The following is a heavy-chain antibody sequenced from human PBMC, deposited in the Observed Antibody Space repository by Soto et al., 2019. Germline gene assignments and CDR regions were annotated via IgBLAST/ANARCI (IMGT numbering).Heavy chain of an antibody. V-gene: IGHV4-30-4*01. CDR2: IYYSGNT. D-gene: IGHD3-16*01. Sequence: SETLSLTCTVSGGSTSSDNYWSWIRQPPGKGLEWIGHIYYSGNTDYNPSLKSRLAISIDTSKNQFSRRLSSVTAADTAVYFCAREGGESSDGLYYFDSWGQGSLVTVSS. CDR3: AREGGESSDGLYYFDS. J-gene: IGHJ4*02. CDR1: GGSTSSDNY.